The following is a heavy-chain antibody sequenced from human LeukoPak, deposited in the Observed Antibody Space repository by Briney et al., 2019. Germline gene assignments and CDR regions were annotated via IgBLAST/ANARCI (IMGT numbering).Heavy chain of an antibody. CDR2: ISSSGSTI. Sequence: NAWGSLRLSCAASGFTFSDYYMSWIRQAPGKGLEWVAYISSSGSTIYYAGSVKGRLTLTRHNAKTSVYLKMNSLRAEDTAVYYCARGEIFCSGGSCGDDFDIWGQGTMVTVSS. CDR1: GFTFSDYY. J-gene: IGHJ3*02. D-gene: IGHD2-15*01. V-gene: IGHV3-11*04. CDR3: ARGEIFCSGGSCGDDFDI.